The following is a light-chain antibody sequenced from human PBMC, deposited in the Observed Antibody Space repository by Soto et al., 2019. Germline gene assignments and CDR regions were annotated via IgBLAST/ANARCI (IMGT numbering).Light chain of an antibody. V-gene: IGKV3-15*01. Sequence: EIVMTQYPASLSVSPGERATLSCRASQSVSSNLAWYQQKPGQAPRPLIYGASTRATGIPATFSGSGSGTDFPLTISRLEPEDFGVYYCQQYGRPFGQRTKVDIK. CDR2: GAS. CDR1: QSVSSN. J-gene: IGKJ1*01. CDR3: QQYGRP.